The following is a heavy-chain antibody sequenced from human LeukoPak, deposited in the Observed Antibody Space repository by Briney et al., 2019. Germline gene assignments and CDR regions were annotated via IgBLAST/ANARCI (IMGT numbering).Heavy chain of an antibody. CDR3: ARQPGGTAAFDI. D-gene: IGHD6-13*01. CDR1: SASIDSYY. V-gene: IGHV4-59*08. J-gene: IGHJ3*02. Sequence: SETLSLTCTVSSASIDSYYWSWIRQPPGKGLEWIGYTHNNGDSNYNPSLKSRLTISVDTSKNEVSLVLTSVTAADTALYYCARQPGGTAAFDIWAQGTMVTVSA. CDR2: THNNGDS.